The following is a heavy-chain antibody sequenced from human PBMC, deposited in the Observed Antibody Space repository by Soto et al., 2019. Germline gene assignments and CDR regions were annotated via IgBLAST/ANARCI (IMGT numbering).Heavy chain of an antibody. Sequence: XXTLSLTCAVYAGSFSGYYWSWIRQPPGKGLEWIGEIXHSGSXNYNTYTESRXXISVDTSXXQFSTKLSSVTAAETAVYYCARFIRRSVATFDYWGQGTLVTVSS. V-gene: IGHV4-34*01. CDR2: IXHSGSX. CDR3: ARFIRRSVATFDY. CDR1: AGSFSGYY. J-gene: IGHJ4*02. D-gene: IGHD2-15*01.